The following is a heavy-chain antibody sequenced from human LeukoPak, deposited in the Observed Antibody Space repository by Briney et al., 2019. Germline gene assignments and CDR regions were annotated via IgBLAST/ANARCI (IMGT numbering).Heavy chain of an antibody. CDR2: IYYSGST. Sequence: SETLSLTCTVAGGSISSYYWSWIRQPPGKGLEWIGYIYYSGSTTYNPSLKSRVTISVDTSKNQFSLKLSSVTAADTAVYYCPRHVSVADPFDYSGPRTLVTVSS. CDR3: PRHVSVADPFDY. D-gene: IGHD6-19*01. J-gene: IGHJ4*02. CDR1: GGSISSYY. V-gene: IGHV4-59*08.